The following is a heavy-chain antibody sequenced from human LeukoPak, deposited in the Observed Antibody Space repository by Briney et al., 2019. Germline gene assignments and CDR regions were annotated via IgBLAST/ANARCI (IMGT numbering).Heavy chain of an antibody. CDR3: TTGYYYGWGTDAPYFDY. J-gene: IGHJ4*02. V-gene: IGHV3-15*01. CDR1: GFTFTNAW. CDR2: ITSKTDGGTT. D-gene: IGHD3-10*01. Sequence: GGSLRLSCAASGFTFTNAWMRWVRKPPGKGLEWVGRITSKTDGGTTDYATPVKGRFTISRDDSKNTLYLQMNSLKTEDTAGYYCTTGYYYGWGTDAPYFDYWGQGTLVTVSS.